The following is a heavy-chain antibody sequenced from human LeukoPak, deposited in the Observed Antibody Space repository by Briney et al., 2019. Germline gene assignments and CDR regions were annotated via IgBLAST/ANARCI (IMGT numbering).Heavy chain of an antibody. CDR1: GGSISSYY. Sequence: SETLSLTCTVSGGSISSYYWSWIRQPAGEGLEWIGRIYTSGSTNYNPSLKSRVTMSVDTSKNQFSLKLSSVTAADTAVYYCARDRAKVGATAFDIWGQGTMVTVSS. J-gene: IGHJ3*02. CDR3: ARDRAKVGATAFDI. CDR2: IYTSGST. V-gene: IGHV4-4*07. D-gene: IGHD1-26*01.